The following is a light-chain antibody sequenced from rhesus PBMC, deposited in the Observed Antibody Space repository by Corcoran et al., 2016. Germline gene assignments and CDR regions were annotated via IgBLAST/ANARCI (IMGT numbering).Light chain of an antibody. J-gene: IGKJ4*01. CDR1: QNIYSN. Sequence: DIQMTQSPSALSASVGDRVTISCRASQNIYSNLAWYQQKPGKDPKLLIYAASSLQTGIPSRFSGSGSGPDFTLTSSSLQPEDSAAYYCQHYYDNPLTFGGGTKVELK. CDR3: QHYYDNPLT. V-gene: IGKV1S12*01. CDR2: AAS.